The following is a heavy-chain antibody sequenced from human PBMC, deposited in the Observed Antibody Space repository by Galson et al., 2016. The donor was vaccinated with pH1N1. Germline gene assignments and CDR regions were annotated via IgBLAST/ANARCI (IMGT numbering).Heavy chain of an antibody. J-gene: IGHJ2*01. CDR3: AREGRLHDALTGYHPGGYLDL. Sequence: SETLSLTCTVSGDSISSSNYYWGWVRQPPGKGLEWIGSFFYGGRTYYNPSLKIRVTISVDTSKNQFSLKLTSVTAADTALYYCAREGRLHDALTGYHPGGYLDLWGHGTLVTVSS. V-gene: IGHV4-39*02. CDR2: FFYGGRT. D-gene: IGHD3-9*01. CDR1: GDSISSSNYY.